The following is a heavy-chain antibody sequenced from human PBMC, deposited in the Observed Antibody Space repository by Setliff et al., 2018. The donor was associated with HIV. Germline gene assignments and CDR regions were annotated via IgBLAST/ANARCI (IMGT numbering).Heavy chain of an antibody. CDR1: GGSISGYY. D-gene: IGHD2-21*02. J-gene: IGHJ4*02. V-gene: IGHV4-4*08. CDR2: IYTSGST. Sequence: SETLSLTCAVSGGSISGYYWSWIRQPPGKGLEWIGYIYTSGSTNYNHSLKNRVTISVDTSKTTFSLKLSSVAAADTAVYDCAICGGDCYSLDYWGQGTLVTVS. CDR3: AICGGDCYSLDY.